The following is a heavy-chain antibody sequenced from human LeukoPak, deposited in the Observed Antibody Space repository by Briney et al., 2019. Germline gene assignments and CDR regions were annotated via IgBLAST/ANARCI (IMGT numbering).Heavy chain of an antibody. V-gene: IGHV1-2*02. Sequence: VASVKVSCKASGYTFTGYYIHWVRQAPGQGLEWMGWINPNSGGTNYAQKFQGRVTMTRDTSISTAYMELSRLRSDDTAVYYCARWRPDGGGYSYGYYYYYYMDVWGKGTTVTISS. CDR1: GYTFTGYY. CDR3: ARWRPDGGGYSYGYYYYYYMDV. D-gene: IGHD5-18*01. CDR2: INPNSGGT. J-gene: IGHJ6*03.